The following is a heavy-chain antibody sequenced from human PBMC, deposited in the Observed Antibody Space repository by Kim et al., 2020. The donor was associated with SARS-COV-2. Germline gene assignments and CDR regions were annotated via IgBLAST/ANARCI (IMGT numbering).Heavy chain of an antibody. V-gene: IGHV3-30*07. D-gene: IGHD2-8*01. Sequence: YADSGKGRFTISRDNSKNTLYLQMNSLRAEDTALYYCARDHGDYYYYDMDVWGQGTTVTVSS. CDR3: ARDHGDYYYYDMDV. J-gene: IGHJ6*02.